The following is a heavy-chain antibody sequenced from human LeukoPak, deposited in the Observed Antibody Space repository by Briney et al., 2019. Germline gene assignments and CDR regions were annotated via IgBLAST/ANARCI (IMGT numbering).Heavy chain of an antibody. Sequence: SQTLSLTCTVSGGSISRGSYFWSWIRQPAGKGLEWIGRFYTSATPNYNPSLKSRVTISVDTSRNQFSLKLSSVTAADTAVYYCARGGIPGYWGQGILVTVSS. J-gene: IGHJ4*02. CDR1: GGSISRGSYF. CDR2: FYTSATP. CDR3: ARGGIPGY. V-gene: IGHV4-61*02. D-gene: IGHD2-21*01.